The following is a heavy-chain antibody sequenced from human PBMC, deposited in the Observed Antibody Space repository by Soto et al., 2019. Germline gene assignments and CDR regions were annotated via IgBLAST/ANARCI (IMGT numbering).Heavy chain of an antibody. D-gene: IGHD3-10*01. V-gene: IGHV4-30-4*01. CDR3: AKAGGRVLWFGELLYYMDV. CDR1: GGSISSGDYY. CDR2: IYYSGST. J-gene: IGHJ6*03. Sequence: SSETLSLTCTVSGGSISSGDYYWSWIRQPPGKGLEWIGYIYYSGSTYYNPSLKSRVTISVDTSKNQFSLKLSSVRAEDTAVYYCAKAGGRVLWFGELLYYMDVWGKGTTVTVSS.